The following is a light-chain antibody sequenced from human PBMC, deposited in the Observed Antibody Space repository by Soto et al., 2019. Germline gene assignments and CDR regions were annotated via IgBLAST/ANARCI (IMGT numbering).Light chain of an antibody. Sequence: QPVLTQPPSVSGTPGQRITISCSGSSSNIGSHTVNWHQQVPGTAPKLLIYSNNERPSGVPDRFSGSKSGTSASLAISGLQSGDEADYYCAAWDDSLNGVIFGGGTKLTVL. CDR2: SNN. V-gene: IGLV1-44*01. CDR1: SSNIGSHT. J-gene: IGLJ2*01. CDR3: AAWDDSLNGVI.